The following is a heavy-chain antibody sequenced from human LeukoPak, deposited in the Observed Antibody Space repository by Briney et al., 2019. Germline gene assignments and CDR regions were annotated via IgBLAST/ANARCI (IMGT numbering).Heavy chain of an antibody. CDR3: AILVSEVVPAAIHDY. Sequence: KPSETLSLTCTVSGGSISSSYYYWGWIRQPPGKGLEWIGSIYYSGGTYYNPSLKSRVTISVDTSKNQFSLKLSSVTAADTAVYYCAILVSEVVPAAIHDYWGQGTLVTVSS. CDR1: GGSISSSYYY. CDR2: IYYSGGT. D-gene: IGHD2-2*01. V-gene: IGHV4-39*01. J-gene: IGHJ4*02.